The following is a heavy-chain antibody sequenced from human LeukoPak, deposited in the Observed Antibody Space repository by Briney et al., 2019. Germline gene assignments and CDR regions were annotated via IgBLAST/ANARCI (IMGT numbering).Heavy chain of an antibody. CDR1: GGSISSYY. Sequence: SETLSLTCIVSGGSISSYYWSWIRQPAGEGLGWIGRIYTSGSTNYNPSLKSRVTISVDTSKNQFSLKLSSVTAADTAVYYCARLDCSGGSCIYYGMDVWGQGTTVTVSS. CDR2: IYTSGST. J-gene: IGHJ6*02. D-gene: IGHD2-15*01. CDR3: ARLDCSGGSCIYYGMDV. V-gene: IGHV4-4*07.